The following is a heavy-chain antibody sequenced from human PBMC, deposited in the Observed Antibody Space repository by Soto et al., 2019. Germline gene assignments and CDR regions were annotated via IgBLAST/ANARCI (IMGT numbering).Heavy chain of an antibody. CDR3: ARGQYSYDSSGYYFDY. V-gene: IGHV1-69*13. Sequence: SVKVSCKASGGTFSSYAISWVRQAPGQGLEWMGGIIPIFGTANYAQKFQGRVTITADESTSTAYMELSSLRSEDTAVYYCARGQYSYDSSGYYFDYWGQGTLVTVSS. J-gene: IGHJ4*02. D-gene: IGHD3-22*01. CDR2: IIPIFGTA. CDR1: GGTFSSYA.